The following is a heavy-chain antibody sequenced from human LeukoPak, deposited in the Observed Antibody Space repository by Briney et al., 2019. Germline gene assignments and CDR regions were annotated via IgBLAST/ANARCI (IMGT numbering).Heavy chain of an antibody. CDR2: TYYRSKWYN. J-gene: IGHJ3*02. CDR1: GDSVSSNSAS. CDR3: SRGSAFDI. Sequence: SQTLSLTCGISGDSVSSNSASWNWIRQSPSRGLEWLGRTYYRSKWYNDYAESVKSRIIINPDTSKNQFSLQLNSVTPEDTAVYYCSRGSAFDIWGHGTMVTVSP. V-gene: IGHV6-1*01.